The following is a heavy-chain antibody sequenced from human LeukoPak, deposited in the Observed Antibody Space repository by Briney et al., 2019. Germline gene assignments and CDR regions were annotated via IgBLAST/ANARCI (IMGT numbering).Heavy chain of an antibody. CDR3: ARDTHCSSTSCYPYYYGMDV. CDR2: ISAYNGNT. V-gene: IGHV1-18*01. D-gene: IGHD2-2*01. J-gene: IGHJ6*02. Sequence: GASVKVSCKASGYTFTSYGISWVRQAPGQGLEWMGWISAYNGNTNYAQKLQGRVTMTTDTSTSTAYMELRSLRSDDTAVYYCARDTHCSSTSCYPYYYGMDVWGQGTTVTVSS. CDR1: GYTFTSYG.